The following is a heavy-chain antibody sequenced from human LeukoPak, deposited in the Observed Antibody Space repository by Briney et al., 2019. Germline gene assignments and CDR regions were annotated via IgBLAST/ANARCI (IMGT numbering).Heavy chain of an antibody. CDR1: GYTFTGYY. V-gene: IGHV1-2*02. D-gene: IGHD3-10*01. Sequence: ASVKVSCKASGYTFTGYYMHWVRQAPGQGLEWMGWINPNSGGTNYAQKFQGRVTMTRDTSISTAYMELSRLRSDDTAVYYCARYRFGEGPFDYWGQGTLVTVSS. J-gene: IGHJ4*02. CDR3: ARYRFGEGPFDY. CDR2: INPNSGGT.